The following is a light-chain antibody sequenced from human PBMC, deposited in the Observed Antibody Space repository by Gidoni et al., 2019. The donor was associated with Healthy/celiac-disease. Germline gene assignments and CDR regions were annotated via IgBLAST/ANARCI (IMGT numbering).Light chain of an antibody. J-gene: IGKJ3*01. CDR3: QQYNSHIFT. Sequence: IQMTQYPSTLSASVGDRLTITCLASHSISSWLAWDQQKPGKAPKLLNYAASSLESVVPSMFSGSGAGTEFTLTISSLQPDDFATYYCQQYNSHIFTFGPGTKVDIK. CDR2: AAS. V-gene: IGKV1-5*01. CDR1: HSISSW.